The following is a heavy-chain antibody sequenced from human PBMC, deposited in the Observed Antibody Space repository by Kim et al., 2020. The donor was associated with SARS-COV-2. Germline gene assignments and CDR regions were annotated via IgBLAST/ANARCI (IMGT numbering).Heavy chain of an antibody. CDR3: ARRVRDGTTMINGMDV. CDR1: GYSFTSYW. Sequence: GESLKISCKGSGYSFTSYWINWVRQMPGKGLEWMGRIDPSDSYTNYSPSFQGHVTISADKSISTAYLQWSSLKASDTAMYYCARRVRDGTTMINGMDVWGQGTTVTVSS. V-gene: IGHV5-10-1*01. D-gene: IGHD1-1*01. CDR2: IDPSDSYT. J-gene: IGHJ6*02.